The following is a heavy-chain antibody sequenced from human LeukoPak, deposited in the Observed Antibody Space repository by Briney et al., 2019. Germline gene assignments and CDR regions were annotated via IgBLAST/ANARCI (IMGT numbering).Heavy chain of an antibody. Sequence: ASVMLPCQASGYTLTNYDIIWVRQSTGRGIEGMGWMNSNSGHTGYTQKYLGRVSMTRHTSISTAHMELSSLRSEDPAVYYCVRVQSGSYARYGMDVWRQGTTVTVSS. V-gene: IGHV1-8*01. CDR3: VRVQSGSYARYGMDV. CDR1: GYTLTNYD. D-gene: IGHD1-26*01. CDR2: MNSNSGHT. J-gene: IGHJ6*02.